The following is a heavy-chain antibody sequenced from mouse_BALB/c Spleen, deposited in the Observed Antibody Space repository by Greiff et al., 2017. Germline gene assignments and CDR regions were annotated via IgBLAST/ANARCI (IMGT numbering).Heavy chain of an antibody. D-gene: IGHD2-14*01. CDR3: ARWGRYDVSYYAMDY. CDR2: INPSTGYT. Sequence: VQLQQSGAELAKPGASVKMSCKASGYTFTSYWMHWVKQRPGQGLEWIGYINPSTGYTEYNQKFKDKATLTADKSSSTAYMQLSSLTSEDSAVYYCARWGRYDVSYYAMDYWGQGTSVTVSS. V-gene: IGHV1-7*01. CDR1: GYTFTSYW. J-gene: IGHJ4*01.